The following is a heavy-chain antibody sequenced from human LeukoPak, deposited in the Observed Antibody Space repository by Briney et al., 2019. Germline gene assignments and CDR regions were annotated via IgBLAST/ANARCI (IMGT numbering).Heavy chain of an antibody. CDR2: ISSSSSYT. CDR3: ARDHSGSYKYYFDY. J-gene: IGHJ4*02. V-gene: IGHV3-11*06. CDR1: GFTFSDYY. Sequence: GGSLRLSCAASGFTFSDYYMSWIRQARGKGLEWVSYISSSSSYTNYADSVKGRFTISRDNAKNSLYLQMNSLRAEDTAVYYCARDHSGSYKYYFDYWGQGTLVTVSS. D-gene: IGHD1-26*01.